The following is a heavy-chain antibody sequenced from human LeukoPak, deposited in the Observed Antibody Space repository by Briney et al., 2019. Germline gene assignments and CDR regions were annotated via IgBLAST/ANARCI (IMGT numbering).Heavy chain of an antibody. CDR2: ISSSGSTI. Sequence: GGSLRLSRAASGFTFSDYYMSWIRQAPGKGLEWVSYISSSGSTIYYADSVKGRFTISRDNAKNSLYLQMNSLRAEDTAVYYRAKKFGSSNWYVGFDYWGQGTLVTVSS. CDR3: AKKFGSSNWYVGFDY. J-gene: IGHJ4*02. D-gene: IGHD6-19*01. CDR1: GFTFSDYY. V-gene: IGHV3-11*04.